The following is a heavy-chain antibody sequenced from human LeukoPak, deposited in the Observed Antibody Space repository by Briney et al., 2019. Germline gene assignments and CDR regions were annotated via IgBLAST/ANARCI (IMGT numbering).Heavy chain of an antibody. CDR2: IEQDGSVK. CDR3: ARDPESSAFDL. D-gene: IGHD5/OR15-5a*01. CDR1: GFTFSTYW. J-gene: IGHJ4*02. V-gene: IGHV3-7*01. Sequence: PGGSLRLSCAASGFTFSTYWMSWVRQTPEKGLEFVANIEQDGSVKNYMDSLKGRSTISGDNARESLYLEINSLRADDTAVYYCARDPESSAFDLWGQGALVTVSS.